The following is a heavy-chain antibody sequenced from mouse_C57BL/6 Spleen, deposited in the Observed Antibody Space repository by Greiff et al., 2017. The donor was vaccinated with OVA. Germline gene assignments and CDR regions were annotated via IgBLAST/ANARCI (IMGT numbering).Heavy chain of an antibody. CDR3: ARVPQTGSLYYAMDY. V-gene: IGHV1-80*01. J-gene: IGHJ4*01. CDR1: GYAFSSYW. CDR2: IYPGDGAT. D-gene: IGHD4-1*01. Sequence: VQLQQSGAELVKPGASVKISCKASGYAFSSYWMNWVKQRPGKGLEWIGQIYPGDGATNYNGKFKGKATLTADKSSCTAYLQLSSLTSEDSAVDFYARVPQTGSLYYAMDYWGQGTSVTVSS.